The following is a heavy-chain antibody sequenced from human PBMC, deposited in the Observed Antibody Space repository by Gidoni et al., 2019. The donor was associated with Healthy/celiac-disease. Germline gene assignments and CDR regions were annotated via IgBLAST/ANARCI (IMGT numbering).Heavy chain of an antibody. V-gene: IGHV4-61*02. CDR3: ARDTPIYDILTGYRYYFDY. CDR1: GGSISSGSYY. Sequence: QVQLQESGPGLVKPSQTLSLTCTVSGGSISSGSYYWSWIRQPAGKGLEWIGRIYTSGSTNYNPSLKSRVTISVDTSKNQFSLKLSSVTAADTAVYYCARDTPIYDILTGYRYYFDYWGQGTLVTVSS. J-gene: IGHJ4*02. CDR2: IYTSGST. D-gene: IGHD3-9*01.